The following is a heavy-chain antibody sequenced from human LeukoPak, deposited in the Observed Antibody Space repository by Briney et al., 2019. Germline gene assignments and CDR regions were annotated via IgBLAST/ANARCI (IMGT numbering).Heavy chain of an antibody. Sequence: GGSLRLSCAASGFNFGDYWMSWVRQAPGKGLEWVANIKPDGSDQYYVDSVGGRFTISRDNARNSLSLHMISLGADDSAVYHCVRQTNPEAPTYYYYYMDVWGRGTTVTVSS. CDR1: GFNFGDYW. J-gene: IGHJ6*03. CDR3: VRQTNPEAPTYYYYYMDV. CDR2: IKPDGSDQ. V-gene: IGHV3-7*01. D-gene: IGHD4-11*01.